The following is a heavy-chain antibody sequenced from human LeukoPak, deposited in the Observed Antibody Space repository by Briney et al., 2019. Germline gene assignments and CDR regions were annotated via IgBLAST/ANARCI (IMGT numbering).Heavy chain of an antibody. Sequence: GGSLRLSCAASGFTFDDYAMHWVRQAPGKGLEWVSGISWNSGSIGYADSVKGRFTISRDNAKNSLYLQMNSLRAEDTALYYCAKDMVRGVKGAFDIWGQGTLVTVSS. CDR1: GFTFDDYA. CDR3: AKDMVRGVKGAFDI. J-gene: IGHJ4*02. D-gene: IGHD3-10*01. CDR2: ISWNSGSI. V-gene: IGHV3-9*01.